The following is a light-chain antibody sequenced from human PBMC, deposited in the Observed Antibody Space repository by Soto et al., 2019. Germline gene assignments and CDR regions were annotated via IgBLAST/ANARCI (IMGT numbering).Light chain of an antibody. CDR2: EDT. J-gene: IGLJ3*02. CDR1: SSDVGSYNL. Sequence: QSALTQPASVSGSPGQSITISCTGTSSDVGSYNLVSWYQQHPGKAPKLMIYEDTKRPSGVSNRFSASMSGDTASLTISGLQAEDEADYYCCSYAGSWLFGGGTKLTVL. V-gene: IGLV2-23*01. CDR3: CSYAGSWL.